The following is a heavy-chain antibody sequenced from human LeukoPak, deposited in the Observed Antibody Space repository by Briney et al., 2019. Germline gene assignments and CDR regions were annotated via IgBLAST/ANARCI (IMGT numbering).Heavy chain of an antibody. J-gene: IGHJ6*02. Sequence: PGGSLRLSCAVSGFIFSSYSMNWVRQAPGKGLEWVSSISSSSIYIHYADSVKGRFTISRDNARNSLFLQMDSLRAEDTAVYYCARADGIAARFRGIYYYGMDVWGQGTTVTVSS. D-gene: IGHD6-13*01. CDR3: ARADGIAARFRGIYYYGMDV. CDR2: ISSSSIYI. CDR1: GFIFSSYS. V-gene: IGHV3-21*01.